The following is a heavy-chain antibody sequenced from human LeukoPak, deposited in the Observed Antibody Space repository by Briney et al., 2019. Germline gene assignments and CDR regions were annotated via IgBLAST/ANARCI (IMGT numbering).Heavy chain of an antibody. Sequence: KPGGSLRLSCAASGFTFSSYSMNWVRQAPGKGLDWVSSVSSSGSYIYYADSVKGRFTISRDNSKNTLYLQMNSLRAEDTAVYYCAKDRSSSWYYFDYWGQGTLVTVSS. CDR2: VSSSGSYI. D-gene: IGHD6-13*01. CDR1: GFTFSSYS. CDR3: AKDRSSSWYYFDY. J-gene: IGHJ4*02. V-gene: IGHV3-21*04.